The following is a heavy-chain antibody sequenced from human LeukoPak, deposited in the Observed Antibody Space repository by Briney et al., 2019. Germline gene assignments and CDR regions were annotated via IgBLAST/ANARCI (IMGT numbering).Heavy chain of an antibody. J-gene: IGHJ4*02. CDR2: IIPIFGTA. V-gene: IGHV1-69*05. CDR1: GGTFSSYA. Sequence: SVKVSCKASGGTFSSYAISGVRQAPGQGLEWMGGIIPIFGTANYAQKFQGRVTITTDESTSTAYMELSSLRSEDTAVYYCARSRDGYNYLDYWGQGTLVTVSS. CDR3: ARSRDGYNYLDY. D-gene: IGHD5-24*01.